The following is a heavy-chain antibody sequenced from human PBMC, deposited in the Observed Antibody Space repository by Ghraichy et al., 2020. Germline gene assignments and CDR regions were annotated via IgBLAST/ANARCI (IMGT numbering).Heavy chain of an antibody. V-gene: IGHV3-23*01. J-gene: IGHJ6*02. CDR3: AKNHGLDA. CDR1: GFTFSSYA. CDR2: ISESGDVT. Sequence: LSLTCAASGFTFSSYAMSWARQAPGKGLECISTISESGDVTLYTDSVKGRFTVSRDNSKNTLYLQLSSLRVDDTAVYYCAKNHGLDAWGQGTTVTVSS.